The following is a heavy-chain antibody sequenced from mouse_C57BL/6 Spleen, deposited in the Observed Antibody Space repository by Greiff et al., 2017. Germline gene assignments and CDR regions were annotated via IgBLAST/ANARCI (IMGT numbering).Heavy chain of an antibody. Sequence: VQLQQPGAELVKPGASVKLSCKASGYTFTSYWMQWVKQRPGQGLKWIGEIDPSDSYTNYNQKFKGKATLTVDTSSSTAYMQLSCLTSEDSAVYYCARSGYGSGYFDYWGQGTTLTVAS. CDR2: IDPSDSYT. V-gene: IGHV1-50*01. CDR1: GYTFTSYW. D-gene: IGHD1-1*01. J-gene: IGHJ2*01. CDR3: ARSGYGSGYFDY.